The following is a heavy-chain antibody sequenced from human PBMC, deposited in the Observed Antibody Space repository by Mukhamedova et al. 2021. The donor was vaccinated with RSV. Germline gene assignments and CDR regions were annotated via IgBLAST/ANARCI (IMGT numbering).Heavy chain of an antibody. D-gene: IGHD3-10*01. CDR3: AKDRYYYGSGSYPPNYYYGMDV. CDR2: ISWNSGSI. V-gene: IGHV3-9*01. Sequence: GLEWVSGISWNSGSIGYADSVKGRFTISRDNAKNSLYLQMNSLRAEDTALYYCAKDRYYYGSGSYPPNYYYGMDVWGQGTTVTVS. J-gene: IGHJ6*02.